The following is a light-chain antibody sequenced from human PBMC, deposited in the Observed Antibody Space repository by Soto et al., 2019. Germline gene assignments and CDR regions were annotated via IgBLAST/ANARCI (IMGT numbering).Light chain of an antibody. CDR1: SSDVGGYNY. CDR3: SSFAGNNNLV. Sequence: QSVLTQPPSASGSPGQSVTISCTGTSSDVGGYNYVSWYQQHPGKAPKLMISEVSKRPSGVPDRFSGSKSVNTASLTVSGLPAEDEADYYCSSFAGNNNLVFGGGTKVTVL. CDR2: EVS. V-gene: IGLV2-8*01. J-gene: IGLJ2*01.